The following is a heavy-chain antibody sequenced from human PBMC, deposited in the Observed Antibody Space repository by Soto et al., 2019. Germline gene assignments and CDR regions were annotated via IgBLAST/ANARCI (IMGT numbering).Heavy chain of an antibody. J-gene: IGHJ4*01. Sequence: SETLSLTCIVSGGSISSGSINSNSYFWGWIRQPPGKGLEGIGIISYSGSTYYNPSLKSRVTIFVDTSKNQFSLKLTSVTAADTAVYHCARLDNTGRDQSFDYWGQGILVT. V-gene: IGHV4-39*01. CDR1: GGSISSGSINSNSYF. CDR2: ISYSGST. D-gene: IGHD1-26*01. CDR3: ARLDNTGRDQSFDY.